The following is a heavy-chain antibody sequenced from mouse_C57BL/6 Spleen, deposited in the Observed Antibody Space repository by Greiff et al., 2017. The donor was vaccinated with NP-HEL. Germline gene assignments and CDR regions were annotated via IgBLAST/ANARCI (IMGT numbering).Heavy chain of an antibody. CDR2: ISSGSSTI. V-gene: IGHV5-17*01. CDR3: ARLRLRQDYAMDY. CDR1: GFTFSDYG. Sequence: EVNLVESGGGLVKPGGSLKLSCAASGFTFSDYGMHWVRQAPEKGLEWVAYISSGSSTIYYADTVKGRFTISRDNAKNTLFLQMTSLRSEDTAMYYCARLRLRQDYAMDYWGQGTSVTVSS. D-gene: IGHD2-4*01. J-gene: IGHJ4*01.